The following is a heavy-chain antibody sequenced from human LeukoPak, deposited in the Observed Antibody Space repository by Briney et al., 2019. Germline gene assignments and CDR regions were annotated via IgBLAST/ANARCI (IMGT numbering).Heavy chain of an antibody. Sequence: SETLSLTCAVYGGSFSGYYGSWIRQPPGKGLEWIGEINHSGSTNYNPSLKSRVTISVDTSKNQFSLKLSSVTAADTAVYYCARGPSSQDYWGQGTLVTVSS. J-gene: IGHJ4*02. CDR3: ARGPSSQDY. V-gene: IGHV4-34*01. D-gene: IGHD2-2*01. CDR2: INHSGST. CDR1: GGSFSGYY.